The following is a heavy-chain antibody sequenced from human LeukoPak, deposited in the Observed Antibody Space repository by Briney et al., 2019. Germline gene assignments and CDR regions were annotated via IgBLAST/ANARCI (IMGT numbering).Heavy chain of an antibody. CDR2: IYYSGST. CDR1: GRSISTYY. D-gene: IGHD2-15*01. CDR3: ARTPSCYCSGGSCSDAFDI. J-gene: IGHJ3*02. V-gene: IGHV4-59*01. Sequence: SETLSLTCTVSGRSISTYYWGWLRHPPGEGLEWLGYIYYSGSTNYNPDLKSRVTTSIDRSKNQFSLKLSSVTAAETAVYYCARTPSCYCSGGSCSDAFDIWGQGTMVTVSS.